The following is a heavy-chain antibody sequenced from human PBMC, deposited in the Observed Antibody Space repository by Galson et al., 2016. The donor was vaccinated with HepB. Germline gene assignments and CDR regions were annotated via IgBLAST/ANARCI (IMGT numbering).Heavy chain of an antibody. Sequence: QSGAEVKKPGESLRISCKASGSSFTFYWINWVRQMPGKGLQWMGRIDPSDSYTNYTPSFQGHVTFSVDKSTSTAYLQWSSLRPSDTAMYYCAAPHRSSGYYSPGDFWGQGTLVTVSS. V-gene: IGHV5-10-1*01. J-gene: IGHJ4*02. CDR2: IDPSDSYT. CDR3: AAPHRSSGYYSPGDF. D-gene: IGHD3-22*01. CDR1: GSSFTFYW.